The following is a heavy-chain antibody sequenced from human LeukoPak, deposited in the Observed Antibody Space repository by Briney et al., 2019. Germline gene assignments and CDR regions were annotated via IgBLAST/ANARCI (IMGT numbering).Heavy chain of an antibody. V-gene: IGHV3-53*01. D-gene: IGHD3-10*01. J-gene: IGHJ4*02. CDR2: IYSGGST. CDR1: GFTVSSNY. Sequence: PGGSLRLSCAASGFTVSSNYMSWVRQAPGKGLEWVSVIYSGGSTYYADSVKGRFTISRDNSKNTLYLQMNSLRAEDTAVYYCASSPAMVRGVLDYWGQGTLVTVSS. CDR3: ASSPAMVRGVLDY.